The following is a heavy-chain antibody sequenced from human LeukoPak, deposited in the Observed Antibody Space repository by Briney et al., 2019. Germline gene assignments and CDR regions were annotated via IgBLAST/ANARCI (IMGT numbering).Heavy chain of an antibody. Sequence: GGSLRLSCAGSVFTFSIYEMNWVRQAPGKGLEWVSYISSSDNTIYYADSVRGRFTISRDNAKNSLYLQMNSLRAEDTAVYYCARETVYCGGDCYDYWGQGTLVTVSS. V-gene: IGHV3-48*03. D-gene: IGHD2-21*01. CDR1: VFTFSIYE. J-gene: IGHJ4*02. CDR2: ISSSDNTI. CDR3: ARETVYCGGDCYDY.